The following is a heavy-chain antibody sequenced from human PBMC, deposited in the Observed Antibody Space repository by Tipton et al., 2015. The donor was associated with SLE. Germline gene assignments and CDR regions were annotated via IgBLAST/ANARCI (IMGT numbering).Heavy chain of an antibody. CDR1: GGSISSHY. CDR3: ARGQWLSTTLAFDY. V-gene: IGHV4-59*11. D-gene: IGHD3-22*01. CDR2: IYFTGST. Sequence: TLSLTCTVSGGSISSHYWSWIRQPPGKGLEWIGYIYFTGSTNYNPSLKSRVTISVDTSKNQFSLKLSSVTAADTAVYYCARGQWLSTTLAFDYWGQGTLVTVSS. J-gene: IGHJ4*02.